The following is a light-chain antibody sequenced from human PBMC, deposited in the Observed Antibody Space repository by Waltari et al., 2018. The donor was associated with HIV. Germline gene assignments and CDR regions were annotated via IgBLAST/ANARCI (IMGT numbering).Light chain of an antibody. V-gene: IGKV1-27*01. CDR2: ATS. J-gene: IGKJ2*01. CDR1: QAIGSD. Sequence: DVQMTQSPSSLSASVGDRVAITCRASQAIGSDLAWYQQKPGKVPKLLIYATSTLQSGVPSRFSGSGSGTDFTLTITSLQTEDFAFYYCQRYYRAPYTFGPGTKLELK. CDR3: QRYYRAPYT.